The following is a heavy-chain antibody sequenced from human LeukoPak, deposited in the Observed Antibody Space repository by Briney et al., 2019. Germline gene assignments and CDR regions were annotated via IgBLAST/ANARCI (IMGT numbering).Heavy chain of an antibody. V-gene: IGHV1-2*02. CDR3: AKNFIAAAGTGAFDI. D-gene: IGHD6-13*01. CDR1: GYTFTGYY. J-gene: IGHJ3*02. CDR2: INPNSGGS. Sequence: ASVKVSCKASGYTFTGYYMHWVRQAPGQGLEWMGWINPNSGGSNYAQKFQGRVTMTRDTSISTAYMELSRLRSDDTAVYYCAKNFIAAAGTGAFDIWGQGTMVTVSS.